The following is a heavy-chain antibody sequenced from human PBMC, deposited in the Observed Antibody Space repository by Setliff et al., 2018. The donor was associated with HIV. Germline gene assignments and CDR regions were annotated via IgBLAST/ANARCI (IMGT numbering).Heavy chain of an antibody. CDR1: SGSISSSNW. Sequence: PSETLSLTCAVSSGSISSSNWWSWVRQPPGKGLERIGEIYHSGSTNYNPSLKSRVTISVDTSKNQVSLRLSSVTAADTGVYYCARHRDPPGTSWIFYYYYMDLWGGGTTVTVS. D-gene: IGHD2-2*01. J-gene: IGHJ6*03. V-gene: IGHV4-4*02. CDR3: ARHRDPPGTSWIFYYYYMDL. CDR2: IYHSGST.